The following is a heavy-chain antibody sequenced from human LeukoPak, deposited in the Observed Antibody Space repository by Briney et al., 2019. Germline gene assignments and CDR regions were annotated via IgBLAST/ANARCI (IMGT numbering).Heavy chain of an antibody. J-gene: IGHJ4*02. CDR2: IYYSGST. CDR3: ARHGDRNWYFDH. CDR1: GGSISSSYYY. D-gene: IGHD1-1*01. Sequence: PSETLSLTCTVSGGSISSSYYYWGWIRQPPGKGLEWIGTIYYSGSTYYNPSLKSRVTISVDTSKNQFSLKLSSVTAPDTAVYYYARHGDRNWYFDHWGQGTLVTVSS. V-gene: IGHV4-39*01.